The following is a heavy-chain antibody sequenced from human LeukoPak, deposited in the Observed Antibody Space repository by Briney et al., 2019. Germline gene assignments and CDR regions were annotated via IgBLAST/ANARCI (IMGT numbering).Heavy chain of an antibody. CDR1: GDSVSNTTTA. CDR3: AKGYSMSY. Sequence: SQTLSLTCAISGDSVSNTTTAWNWIRQSPWRGLEWLGRTYYRSKLYHEYAISVRSRIIINSDTSKNQFSLHLNSVPPDDTAVYYCAKGYSMSYWGQGTLVTVSS. D-gene: IGHD5-12*01. CDR2: TYYRSKLYH. J-gene: IGHJ4*02. V-gene: IGHV6-1*01.